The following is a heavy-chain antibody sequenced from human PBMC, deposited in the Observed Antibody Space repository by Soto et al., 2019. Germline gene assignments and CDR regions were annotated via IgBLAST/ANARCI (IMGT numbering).Heavy chain of an antibody. D-gene: IGHD2-15*01. J-gene: IGHJ5*02. CDR1: GFTFSTYA. CDR2: ILYDGSKK. V-gene: IGHV3-30-3*01. CDR3: GRVNIPCNVVGGLDP. Sequence: QVQLVESGGGVVQPGRSLRLSCAASGFTFSTYAMHWVRQAPGKGLEWVAVILYDGSKKDYADSVKGRFTISRDNPKKPLYTKKNGLRAGGTDVYSGGRVNIPCNVVGGLDPWGQGTPVTVSS.